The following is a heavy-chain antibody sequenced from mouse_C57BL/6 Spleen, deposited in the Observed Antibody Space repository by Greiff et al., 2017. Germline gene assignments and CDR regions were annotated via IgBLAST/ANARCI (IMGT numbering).Heavy chain of an antibody. D-gene: IGHD1-1*01. J-gene: IGHJ1*03. V-gene: IGHV1-18*01. CDR1: GYTFTDYN. CDR3: ARSSFYYGSSYWYFDV. CDR2: INPNNGGT. Sequence: EVMLVESGPELVKPGASVKIPCKASGYTFTDYNMDWVKQSHGKSLEWIGDINPNNGGTIYNQKFKGKATLTVDKSSIPAYMAPRSLTSEDTAVYYCARSSFYYGSSYWYFDVWGTGTTGTVSS.